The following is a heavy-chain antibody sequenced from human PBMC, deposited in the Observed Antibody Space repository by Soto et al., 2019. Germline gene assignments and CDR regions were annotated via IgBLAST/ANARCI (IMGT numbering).Heavy chain of an antibody. CDR1: GGSISSSSYY. D-gene: IGHD3-3*01. V-gene: IGHV4-39*01. CDR3: ATVLRFLETPFDP. CDR2: IYYSGST. J-gene: IGHJ5*02. Sequence: QLQLQESGPGLVKPSETLSLTCTVSGGSISSSSYYWGWIRQPPGKGLEWIGSIYYSGSTYYNPSLKSRVTISVDTSKNQFSLKLSSVTAADTAVYYCATVLRFLETPFDPWGQGTLVTVSS.